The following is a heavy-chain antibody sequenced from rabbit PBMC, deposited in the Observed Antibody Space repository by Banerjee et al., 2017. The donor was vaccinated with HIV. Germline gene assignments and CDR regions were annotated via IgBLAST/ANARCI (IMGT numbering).Heavy chain of an antibody. CDR1: GFSFSSSYW. V-gene: IGHV1S45*01. CDR3: ARGGNGGEGFDL. Sequence: QEQLVESGGDLVKPGASLTLTCTASGFSFSSSYWICWVRQAPGKGLEWIACIYTGSSGDTYYASWAKGRFTISKTSSTTVTLQMTSLTAADTATYFCARGGNGGEGFDLWGPGTLVTVS. J-gene: IGHJ4*01. CDR2: IYTGSSGDT. D-gene: IGHD5-1*01.